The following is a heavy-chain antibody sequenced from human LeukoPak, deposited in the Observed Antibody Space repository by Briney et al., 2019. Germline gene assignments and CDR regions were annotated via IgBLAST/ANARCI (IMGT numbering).Heavy chain of an antibody. D-gene: IGHD5-12*01. CDR1: GYAFAGYY. CDR3: ARGPITAAFDY. CDR2: INPDNGGS. J-gene: IGHJ4*02. Sequence: GASVKVSCKASGYAFAGYYIHWFQQAPGQGLEWMGWINPDNGGSGDAQKFQGRVTLTRDTSVNTVYMELTRLRSDDTAIYYCARGPITAAFDYWGQGTLVTISS. V-gene: IGHV1-2*02.